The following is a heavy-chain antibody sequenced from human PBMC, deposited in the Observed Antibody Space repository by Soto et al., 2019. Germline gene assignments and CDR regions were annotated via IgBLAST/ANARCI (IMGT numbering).Heavy chain of an antibody. Sequence: GGSRLSCATSGFSFSSSDMTWVRQAPGKGLEYVSSINYSGRYMFYAGSLRGRFTVSRDNAKNSLYLQMNSLRAEDTAVYYCARKSSSDSTGYDYFDYWGQGTLVTVSS. CDR2: INYSGRYM. V-gene: IGHV3-21*06. D-gene: IGHD3-22*01. CDR1: GFSFSSSD. CDR3: ARKSSSDSTGYDYFDY. J-gene: IGHJ4*02.